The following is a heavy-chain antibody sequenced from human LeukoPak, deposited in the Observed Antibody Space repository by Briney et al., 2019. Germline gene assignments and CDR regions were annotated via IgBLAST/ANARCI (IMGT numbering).Heavy chain of an antibody. CDR2: INTDGSST. CDR3: ARTSGSNWPVYY. CDR1: GFTFSSYW. Sequence: GGSLRLSCVVSGFTFSSYWMQWVRQAPGKGLVWVSRINTDGSSTTYADSVKGRFTISRDNTKNTLFLQMNSLRAEDTAVYYCARTSGSNWPVYYWGQGTLVTVSS. D-gene: IGHD6-13*01. J-gene: IGHJ4*02. V-gene: IGHV3-74*01.